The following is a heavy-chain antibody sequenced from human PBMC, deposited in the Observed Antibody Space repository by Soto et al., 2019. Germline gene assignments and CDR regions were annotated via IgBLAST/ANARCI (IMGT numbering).Heavy chain of an antibody. J-gene: IGHJ5*02. CDR3: AKLTSS. CDR2: TSTSGV. CDR1: GFTFSSSA. Sequence: GSLRLSCAASGFTFSSSAMSWVRQAPGKGLEWVSTTSTSGVYYTDSVKGRFTISRDNSKNTLYLQMNSLRVEDTAIYYCAKLTSSWGRGALVTVSS. V-gene: IGHV3-23*01.